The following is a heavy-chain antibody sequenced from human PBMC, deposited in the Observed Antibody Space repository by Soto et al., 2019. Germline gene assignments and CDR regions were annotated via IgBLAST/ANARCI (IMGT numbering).Heavy chain of an antibody. CDR3: ARARVFWSGYPRYYFDY. J-gene: IGHJ4*02. D-gene: IGHD3-3*01. CDR2: IYYSGST. Sequence: SETLSLTCTVSGGSISSYYWSWIRQPPGKGLEWIGYIYYSGSTNYNPSLKSRVTISVDTSKNQFSLKLSSVTAADTAVYYCARARVFWSGYPRYYFDYWGQGTLVTVSS. V-gene: IGHV4-59*01. CDR1: GGSISSYY.